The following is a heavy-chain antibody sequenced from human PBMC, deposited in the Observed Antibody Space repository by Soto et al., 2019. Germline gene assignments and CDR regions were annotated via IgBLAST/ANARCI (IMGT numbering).Heavy chain of an antibody. Sequence: DTLSLTCTVSGDSISSSTYFWGWVRQPPGKGLEWIGSIYYSGSTYYNPSLKSRVTISVDTSKNHFSLKLSSVTAVDTVLYYCARHIAEGYFDCWGQGTLVTVSS. J-gene: IGHJ4*02. CDR3: ARHIAEGYFDC. CDR2: IYYSGST. D-gene: IGHD3-16*02. V-gene: IGHV4-39*01. CDR1: GDSISSSTYF.